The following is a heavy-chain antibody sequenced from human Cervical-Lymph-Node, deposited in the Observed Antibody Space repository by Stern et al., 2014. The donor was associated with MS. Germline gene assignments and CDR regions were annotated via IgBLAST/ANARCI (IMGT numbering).Heavy chain of an antibody. D-gene: IGHD3-3*02. V-gene: IGHV4-31*03. Sequence: QVQLVESGPGLVKPLQTLSLTCTVSGGSVSSGGYFWNWIRQHPGKGLEWIGHVYYSGSIAYNPSLKSRVTISVDTSKNQFSLRLRSVTAAVTAVYYCARNPALWYFDLWGRGTLAAVSS. J-gene: IGHJ2*01. CDR3: ARNPALWYFDL. CDR2: VYYSGSI. CDR1: GGSVSSGGYF.